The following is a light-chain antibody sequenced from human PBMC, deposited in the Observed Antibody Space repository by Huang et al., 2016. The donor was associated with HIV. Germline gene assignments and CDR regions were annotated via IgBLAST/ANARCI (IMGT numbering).Light chain of an antibody. CDR1: QSVSSN. V-gene: IGKV3-15*01. CDR2: GAS. Sequence: EIVMTQSPGTLTVYPGERATLSCRASQSVSSNLAWYQQKPGQTPRRLIYGASTRATGIPARFSGIGSGTDFTLTISSLQSEDFGVYYCHQYTKWPSWTFGQGTKVGIK. CDR3: HQYTKWPSWT. J-gene: IGKJ1*01.